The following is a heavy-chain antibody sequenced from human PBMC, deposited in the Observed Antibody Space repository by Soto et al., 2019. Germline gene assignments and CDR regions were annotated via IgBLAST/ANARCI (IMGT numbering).Heavy chain of an antibody. CDR1: GFTFSSYA. J-gene: IGHJ4*02. CDR3: AKERLAAAGTPTLDY. Sequence: EVQLLESGGGLVQPGGSLRISCAASGFTFSSYAMSWFRQAPWKGLEWVSAISGGTSSTYYADSVKGRFTISRDNAKNTLYLQMNRLRAEDTAGYYCAKERLAAAGTPTLDYWGQGTLVTVSS. D-gene: IGHD6-13*01. V-gene: IGHV3-23*01. CDR2: ISGGTSST.